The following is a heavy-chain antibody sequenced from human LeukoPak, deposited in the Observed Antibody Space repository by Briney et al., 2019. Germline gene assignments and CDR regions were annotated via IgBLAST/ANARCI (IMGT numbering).Heavy chain of an antibody. Sequence: ASVTVSCTASGYTFTAYYMHWVRQAPGPRLEWMGWINPNSGGTNYAQKFQGRVTMTRDTSISTAYMELSRLRSDDTAVYYCARDRVVVPAAFDYWGQGTLVTVSS. CDR1: GYTFTAYY. CDR3: ARDRVVVPAAFDY. V-gene: IGHV1-2*02. D-gene: IGHD2-2*01. J-gene: IGHJ4*02. CDR2: INPNSGGT.